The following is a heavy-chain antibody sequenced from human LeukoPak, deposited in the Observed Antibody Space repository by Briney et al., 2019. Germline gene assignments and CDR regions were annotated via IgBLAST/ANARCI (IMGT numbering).Heavy chain of an antibody. CDR2: INWNGGST. CDR3: AILDTTVTPSTAFDI. CDR1: GFTVSTKE. J-gene: IGHJ3*02. V-gene: IGHV3-20*04. Sequence: PGGSLRLSCVASGFTVSTKEMSWVRQPPGKGLEWVSGINWNGGSTGYADSVKGRFTISRDNAKNTLYLQMSSLRAEDTAVYYCAILDTTVTPSTAFDIWGQGTMVTVSS. D-gene: IGHD4-17*01.